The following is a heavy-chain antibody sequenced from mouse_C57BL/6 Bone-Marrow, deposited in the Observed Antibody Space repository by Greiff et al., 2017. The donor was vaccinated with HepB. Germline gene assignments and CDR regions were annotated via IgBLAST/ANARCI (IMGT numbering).Heavy chain of an antibody. CDR2: IYPRSGNT. V-gene: IGHV1-81*01. CDR3: ARGTTVVAPFAY. D-gene: IGHD1-1*01. J-gene: IGHJ3*01. CDR1: GYTFTSYG. Sequence: VELQQSGAELARPGASVKLSCKASGYTFTSYGISWVKQRTGQGLEWIGEIYPRSGNTYYNEKFKGKATLTADKSSSTAYMELRSLTSEDSAVYFCARGTTVVAPFAYWGQGTRVTVSA.